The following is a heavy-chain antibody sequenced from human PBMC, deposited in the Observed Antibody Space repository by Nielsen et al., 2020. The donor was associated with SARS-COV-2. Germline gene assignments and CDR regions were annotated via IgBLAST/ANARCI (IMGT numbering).Heavy chain of an antibody. D-gene: IGHD5-18*01. CDR3: AGLGYSRTY. CDR1: GFTFSSYS. V-gene: IGHV3-48*04. CDR2: ISSSSSTI. Sequence: GESLKISCAASGFTFSSYSMNWVRQAPGKGLEWVSYISSSSSTIYYADSVKGRFTISRDNAKNSLYLQMNSLRAEDTAVYYCAGLGYSRTYWGQGTLVTVSS. J-gene: IGHJ4*02.